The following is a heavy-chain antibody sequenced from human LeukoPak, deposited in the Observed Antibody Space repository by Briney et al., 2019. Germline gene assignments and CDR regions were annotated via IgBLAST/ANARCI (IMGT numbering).Heavy chain of an antibody. CDR3: ARGSVAQYDY. CDR2: INTNTGNP. D-gene: IGHD4-23*01. J-gene: IGHJ4*02. Sequence: ASVKVSCKASGYTFTGYYMHWVRQAPGQGLEWMGWINTNTGNPTYAQGFTGRFVFSLDTSVSTAYLHISSLKAEDTAVYYCARGSVAQYDYWGQGTLVTVSS. V-gene: IGHV7-4-1*02. CDR1: GYTFTGYY.